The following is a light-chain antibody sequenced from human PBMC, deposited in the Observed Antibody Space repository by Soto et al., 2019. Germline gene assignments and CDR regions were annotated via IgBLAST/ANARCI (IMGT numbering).Light chain of an antibody. CDR2: NNN. J-gene: IGLJ3*02. CDR1: RASIGSNT. V-gene: IGLV1-44*01. Sequence: QSVLTQPPSAYGTPGQRVTISCSGSRASIGSNTVTWYQHLPGAAPKLLVYNNNQRPSGVPDRFSGSKSDTSASLAISGLQFEDEAVYYCAAWDDSLSGPVFGGGTKLTVL. CDR3: AAWDDSLSGPV.